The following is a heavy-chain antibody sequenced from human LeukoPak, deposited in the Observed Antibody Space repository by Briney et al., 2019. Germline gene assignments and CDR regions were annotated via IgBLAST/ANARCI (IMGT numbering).Heavy chain of an antibody. J-gene: IGHJ4*02. CDR1: GFTFSSYA. D-gene: IGHD2-2*01. Sequence: PGGSLRLSCAASGFTFSSYAMSWVRQAPGKGLEWVSAISGSGGSTYYADSVKGQFTISRDNSKNTLYLQMNSLRAEGTAVYYCAKDAPVNIVVVPAANSWGQGTLVTVSS. V-gene: IGHV3-23*01. CDR3: AKDAPVNIVVVPAANS. CDR2: ISGSGGST.